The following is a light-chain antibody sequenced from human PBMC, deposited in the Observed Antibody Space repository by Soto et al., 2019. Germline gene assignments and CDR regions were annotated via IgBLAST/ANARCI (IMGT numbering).Light chain of an antibody. Sequence: CRPSQSINAYLNWYQQAPGKTPKLLIFAASTFQSAVPSRFSGSGAGTNFTLTSSRPQPDEFATCYCQDSYLRTFGAGTKVDIK. J-gene: IGKJ4*01. CDR1: QSINAY. V-gene: IGKV1-39*01. CDR3: QDSYLRT. CDR2: AAS.